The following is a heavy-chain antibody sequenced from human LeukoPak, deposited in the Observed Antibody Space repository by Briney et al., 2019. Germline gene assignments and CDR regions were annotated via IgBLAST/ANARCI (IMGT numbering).Heavy chain of an antibody. Sequence: GGSLRLSCAASGFTFSSYGMHWVRQAPGKGLEWVAVISYDGSNKYYADSVKGRFTISRDNSKDTLYLQMNSLRAEDTAEYYCAKLSLTGLSFDYWGQGTLVTVSS. D-gene: IGHD1-20*01. J-gene: IGHJ4*02. V-gene: IGHV3-30*18. CDR1: GFTFSSYG. CDR3: AKLSLTGLSFDY. CDR2: ISYDGSNK.